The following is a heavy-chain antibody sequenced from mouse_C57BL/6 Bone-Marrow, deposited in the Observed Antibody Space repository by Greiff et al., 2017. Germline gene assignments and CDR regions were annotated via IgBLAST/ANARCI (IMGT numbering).Heavy chain of an antibody. V-gene: IGHV1-69*01. Sequence: QVQLQQPGAELVMPGASVKLSCKASGYTFTSYWMHWVKQRPGQGLEWIGEIDPSGSYTNYNQKFKGKSTLTVDKSSSTAYMQLSSLTSEDSAVYYCAREGYGYVLFAYWGQGTLVTVSA. CDR2: IDPSGSYT. CDR3: AREGYGYVLFAY. D-gene: IGHD2-2*01. CDR1: GYTFTSYW. J-gene: IGHJ3*01.